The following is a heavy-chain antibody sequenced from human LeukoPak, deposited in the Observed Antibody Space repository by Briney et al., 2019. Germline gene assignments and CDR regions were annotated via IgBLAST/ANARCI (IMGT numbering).Heavy chain of an antibody. J-gene: IGHJ3*01. V-gene: IGHV4-39*01. CDR3: AGNPTTSLLRGHAVDL. CDR1: GGSISSHY. D-gene: IGHD1-14*01. CDR2: STYSGDT. Sequence: PSETLSLTCTVSGGSISSHYWGWIRQPPGKGLEWIGSSTYSGDTYYNPSLKSRVSISVDTSRSQFSLKLSSVTAADTAVYICAGNPTTSLLRGHAVDLWGQGTMVTVSS.